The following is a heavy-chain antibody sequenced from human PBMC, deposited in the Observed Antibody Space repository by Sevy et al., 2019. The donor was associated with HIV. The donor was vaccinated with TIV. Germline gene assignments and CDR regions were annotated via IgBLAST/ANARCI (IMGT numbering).Heavy chain of an antibody. J-gene: IGHJ4*02. CDR3: AREGQLWFVYYFDY. CDR1: GFTFRNYA. CDR2: ISYDGKNK. V-gene: IGHV3-30*04. D-gene: IGHD3-10*01. Sequence: GGSLRLSCAASGFTFRNYAMNWVRQAPGKGLERVALISYDGKNKYYSESVKDRFTISRDNSQNTLYLQMTSLRPEDSAVYYCAREGQLWFVYYFDYWGQGALVTDSS.